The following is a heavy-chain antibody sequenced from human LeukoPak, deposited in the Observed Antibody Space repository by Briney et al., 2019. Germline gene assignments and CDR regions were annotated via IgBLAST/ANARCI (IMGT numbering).Heavy chain of an antibody. V-gene: IGHV1-18*01. CDR3: ARDLDFAVLWFGELANPAGAY. D-gene: IGHD3-10*01. J-gene: IGHJ4*02. CDR1: GYTFTSYG. Sequence: GASVKVSCKASGYTFTSYGISWVRQAPGQGLEWMGWISAYNGNTNYAQKLQGRVTMTTDTSTSTAYMELRSLRSDDTAVYYCARDLDFAVLWFGELANPAGAYWGQGTLVTVSS. CDR2: ISAYNGNT.